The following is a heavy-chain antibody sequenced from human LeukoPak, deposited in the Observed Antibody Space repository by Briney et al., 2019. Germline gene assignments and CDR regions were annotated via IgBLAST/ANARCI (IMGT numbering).Heavy chain of an antibody. CDR1: GGSISSYY. V-gene: IGHV4-59*01. D-gene: IGHD6-19*01. Sequence: PSETLSLTCTVSGGSISSYYWSWIRQPPGKGLEWIGYIYYSGSTNYNPSLKSRVTISVDTSKNQFSLKLSSVTAADTAVYYCAREQEGNSGWYNWFDPWGQGTLVTVSS. CDR3: AREQEGNSGWYNWFDP. CDR2: IYYSGST. J-gene: IGHJ5*02.